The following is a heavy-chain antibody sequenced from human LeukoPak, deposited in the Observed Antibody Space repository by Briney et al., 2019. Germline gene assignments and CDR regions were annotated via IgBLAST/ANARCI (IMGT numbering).Heavy chain of an antibody. CDR2: MNPNSGNT. D-gene: IGHD2-2*01. CDR3: ARAQYQQDAFDI. J-gene: IGHJ3*02. Sequence: GASVKVSCKASGYTFTSYDINWVRQATGQGLEWMGWMNPNSGNTGYAQKFQGRVTMTRNTSISTAYMELSSLRSEDTAVYYCARAQYQQDAFDIWGQGTMVTVSS. CDR1: GYTFTSYD. V-gene: IGHV1-8*01.